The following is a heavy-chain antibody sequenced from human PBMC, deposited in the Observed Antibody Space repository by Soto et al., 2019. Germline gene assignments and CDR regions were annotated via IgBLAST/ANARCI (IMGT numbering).Heavy chain of an antibody. J-gene: IGHJ5*02. D-gene: IGHD4-17*01. CDR3: ARPSTTVTTLNGFDP. Sequence: QVQLVESGGGVVQPGRSLRLSCAASGFTFSSYAMHWVRQAPGKGLEWVAVISYDGSNKYYADSVKGRFTISRDNSKNTLYLQMNSLRAEDTAVYYCARPSTTVTTLNGFDPWGQGTLVTVSS. CDR1: GFTFSSYA. CDR2: ISYDGSNK. V-gene: IGHV3-30-3*01.